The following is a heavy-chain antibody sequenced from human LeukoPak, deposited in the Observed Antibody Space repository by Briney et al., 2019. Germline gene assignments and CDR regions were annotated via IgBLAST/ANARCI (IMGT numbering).Heavy chain of an antibody. CDR2: MNPNSGNT. D-gene: IGHD3-3*01. CDR3: AITPSQYYDFWSGSYD. CDR1: GYTFTSYY. V-gene: IGHV1-8*02. Sequence: ASVKVSCKASGYTFTSYYMHWVRQATGQGLEWMGWMNPNSGNTGYAQKFQGRVTMTRNTSISTAYTELSSLRSEDTAVYYCAITPSQYYDFWSGSYDWGQGTLVTVSS. J-gene: IGHJ4*02.